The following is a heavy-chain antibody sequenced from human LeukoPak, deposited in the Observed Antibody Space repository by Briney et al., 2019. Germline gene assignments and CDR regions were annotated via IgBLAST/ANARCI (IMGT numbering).Heavy chain of an antibody. V-gene: IGHV3-9*01. CDR1: GFTFDDYA. Sequence: PGGSLRLSCAASGFTFDDYAMHWVRQAPGKGLEWVSGISWNSGSIGYADSVKGRFTISRDNAKNSLYLQMNSLRAEDTALYYCAKDGTSGSYGGIDYWGQGTLVTVSS. D-gene: IGHD1-26*01. CDR2: ISWNSGSI. CDR3: AKDGTSGSYGGIDY. J-gene: IGHJ4*02.